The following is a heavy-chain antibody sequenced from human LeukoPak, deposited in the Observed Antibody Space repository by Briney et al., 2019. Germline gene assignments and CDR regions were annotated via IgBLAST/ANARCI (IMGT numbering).Heavy chain of an antibody. CDR1: GFTFDDYT. D-gene: IGHD6-19*01. J-gene: IGHJ6*02. CDR3: AKGVADNGMDV. V-gene: IGHV3-43*01. Sequence: PGGSLRLSCAASGFTFDDYTMHWVRQAPGKGLEWVSLISWDGGSTYYADSVKGRFTISRDNSKNSLSLQMNSLRTEDTALYYCAKGVADNGMDVWGQGTTVTVSS. CDR2: ISWDGGST.